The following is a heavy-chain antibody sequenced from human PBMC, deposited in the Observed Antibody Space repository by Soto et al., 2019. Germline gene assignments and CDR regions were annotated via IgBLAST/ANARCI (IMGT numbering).Heavy chain of an antibody. CDR3: ARDQGYCSSTSCASFDY. Sequence: QFQLGESGAEVKKPGSSVKVSCKASGGTFSSYTISWERQAPGQGLEWMGRIIPILGIANYAQKFQGRVTITADKSTSTAYMELSSLRSEDTAVYYCARDQGYCSSTSCASFDYWGQGTLVTVSS. CDR1: GGTFSSYT. J-gene: IGHJ4*02. D-gene: IGHD2-2*01. V-gene: IGHV1-69*08. CDR2: IIPILGIA.